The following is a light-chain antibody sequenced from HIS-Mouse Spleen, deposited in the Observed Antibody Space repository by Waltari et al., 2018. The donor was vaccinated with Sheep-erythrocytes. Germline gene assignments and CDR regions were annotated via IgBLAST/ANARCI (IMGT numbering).Light chain of an antibody. CDR3: YSTDSSGNHWV. CDR2: EDS. CDR1: ALPKKY. J-gene: IGLJ3*02. Sequence: SYELTQPPSVSVSPGQTARITCSGDALPKKYAYWYQQKSGQAPVLVIYEDSKRPSGTPERFSGSNSGTMATLTISGAQVEDEADYYCYSTDSSGNHWVFGGGTKLTVL. V-gene: IGLV3-10*01.